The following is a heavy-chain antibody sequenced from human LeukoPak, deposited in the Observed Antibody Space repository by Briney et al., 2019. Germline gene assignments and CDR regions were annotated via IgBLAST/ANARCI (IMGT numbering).Heavy chain of an antibody. D-gene: IGHD5-24*01. Sequence: GGSLRLSCAASGFTFSSYAMHWVRQAPGKGLEWVAVISYDGSNKYYADSVKGRFTISRGNSKNTLYLQMNSLRAEDTAVYYCARGRVRRWLQFGGAFDIWGQGTMVTVSS. CDR2: ISYDGSNK. J-gene: IGHJ3*02. V-gene: IGHV3-30*04. CDR3: ARGRVRRWLQFGGAFDI. CDR1: GFTFSSYA.